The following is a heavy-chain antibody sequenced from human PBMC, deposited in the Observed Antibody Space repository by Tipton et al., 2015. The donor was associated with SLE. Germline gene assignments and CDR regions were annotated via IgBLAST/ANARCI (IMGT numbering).Heavy chain of an antibody. V-gene: IGHV3-30*04. J-gene: IGHJ4*02. CDR2: ISYGGSNR. CDR1: GFTFSTYA. Sequence: SLRLSCAASGFTFSTYAIHWVRQAPGKGLEWVAVISYGGSNRYYADSVKGRFTISRDNSKNTLYLQMNSLRPEDTAVYYCATEGPLAVAGPGFDCWGQGTLITVSS. D-gene: IGHD6-19*01. CDR3: ATEGPLAVAGPGFDC.